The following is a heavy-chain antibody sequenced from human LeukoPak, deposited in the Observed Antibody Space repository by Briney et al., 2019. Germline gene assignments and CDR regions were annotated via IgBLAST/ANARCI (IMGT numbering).Heavy chain of an antibody. J-gene: IGHJ6*03. CDR2: IWSDGTNK. V-gene: IGHV3-33*03. D-gene: IGHD6-6*01. CDR3: AKRGSYSSSSRDYYYMDV. CDR1: GFTFSDYG. Sequence: PGGSLRLSCAASGFTFSDYGMHWVRQAPGKGLGWVAVIWSDGTNKRYAESVKGRFAISRDDSKNTLYLQMNGLRVEDTAVYYCAKRGSYSSSSRDYYYMDVWGKGTTVTVSS.